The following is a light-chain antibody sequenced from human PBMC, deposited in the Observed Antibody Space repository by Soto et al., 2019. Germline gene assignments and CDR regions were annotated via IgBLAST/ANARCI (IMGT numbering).Light chain of an antibody. CDR2: GAS. J-gene: IGKJ1*01. V-gene: IGKV3-20*01. CDR1: QRVSSTY. CDR3: QQYGNSQWT. Sequence: VLTQSLGTLSLTPGERATLSCLASQRVSSTYLAWYQQKPGQAPRLLIYGASSRATGISDRFSGSGSGTDFTLTITRLEPEDSAVYYCQQYGNSQWTSGQGTKVDIK.